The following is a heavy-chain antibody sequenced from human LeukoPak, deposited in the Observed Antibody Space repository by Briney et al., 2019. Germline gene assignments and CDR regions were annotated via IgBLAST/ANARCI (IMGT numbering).Heavy chain of an antibody. D-gene: IGHD3-22*01. J-gene: IGHJ4*02. CDR2: IIPILGIA. Sequence: SVKVSCKASGGTFSSYAISWVRQAPGQGLEWMGRIIPILGIANYAQKFQGRVTLTADKSTSTAYMELSRLRCEATAVYYCARDGEGPGGHNSSGFYSWGPGTLVTVSS. CDR1: GGTFSSYA. V-gene: IGHV1-69*04. CDR3: ARDGEGPGGHNSSGFYS.